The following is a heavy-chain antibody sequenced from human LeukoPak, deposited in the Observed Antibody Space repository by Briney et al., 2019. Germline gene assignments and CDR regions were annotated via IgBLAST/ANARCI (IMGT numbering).Heavy chain of an antibody. D-gene: IGHD5-12*01. J-gene: IGHJ6*03. V-gene: IGHV3-9*01. Sequence: PGGSLRLSCAASGFTFDDYAMHWVRQAPGKGLEWVSGISWNSGSIGYADSVKGRFTISGDNAKNSLYLQMNSLRAEDTALYYCAKDGEGRGYSGYDLGDYYYYYYMDVWGKGTTVTISS. CDR1: GFTFDDYA. CDR2: ISWNSGSI. CDR3: AKDGEGRGYSGYDLGDYYYYYYMDV.